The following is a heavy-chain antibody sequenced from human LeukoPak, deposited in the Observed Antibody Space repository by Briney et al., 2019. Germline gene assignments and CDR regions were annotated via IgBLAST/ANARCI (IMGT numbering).Heavy chain of an antibody. CDR3: ARGRIAKIVVVHSFYSGMDV. CDR1: GGSFSDYF. J-gene: IGHJ6*02. CDR2: INDYTGNT. V-gene: IGHV4-34*01. Sequence: SETLSLTCDVFGGSFSDYFWTWIRQSPGKGLEWIGEINDYTGNTNYNPSLNSRVSISLEKSKNQFSLELRSVTAADTAVYYCARGRIAKIVVVHSFYSGMDVWGQGTTVTVSS. D-gene: IGHD3-22*01.